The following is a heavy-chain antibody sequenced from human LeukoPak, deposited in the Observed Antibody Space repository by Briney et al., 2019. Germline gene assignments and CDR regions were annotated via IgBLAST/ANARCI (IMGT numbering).Heavy chain of an antibody. V-gene: IGHV3-53*01. J-gene: IGHJ4*02. CDR3: ASRAGGYSHPYDY. Sequence: PGGSLRLSCSASGFTFSNYNMNWVRQAPGKGLEWVSLIYSGGTTYYADSVKGRFTISRDNSKNTLYLQMNSLRAEDTAVYYCASRAGGYSHPYDYWGQGILVTVSS. CDR2: IYSGGTT. CDR1: GFTFSNYN. D-gene: IGHD4-23*01.